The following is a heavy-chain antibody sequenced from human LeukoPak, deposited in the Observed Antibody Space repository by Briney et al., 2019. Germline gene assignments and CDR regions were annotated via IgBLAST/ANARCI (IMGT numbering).Heavy chain of an antibody. CDR3: ARARGSYAFDI. Sequence: PGGSLRLSCAASGFTFSGYYMSWIRQAPGKGLEWVSYISSSGSAMYYGDSVKGRFTISRDNAKNSLYLQMNSLRAEDTAVYSCARARGSYAFDIWGQGTMVTVSS. V-gene: IGHV3-11*04. CDR1: GFTFSGYY. CDR2: ISSSGSAM. J-gene: IGHJ3*02. D-gene: IGHD2-15*01.